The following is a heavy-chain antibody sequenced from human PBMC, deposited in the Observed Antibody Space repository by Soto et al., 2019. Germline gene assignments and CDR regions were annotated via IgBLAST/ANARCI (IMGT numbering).Heavy chain of an antibody. CDR1: GFTFSTYA. D-gene: IGHD2-15*01. V-gene: IGHV3-23*01. CDR2: ISGSGGNT. Sequence: EVQLLDSGGGLVQPGGSLRLSCAASGFTFSTYAMSWVRQAPGKGLEWVSSISGSGGNTYYADSVKGRFTISRDNSKTTLYLQMNSLRAEDTAVYYCAKDQEVVAAVSHLDYWCQGTLVTVSS. J-gene: IGHJ4*02. CDR3: AKDQEVVAAVSHLDY.